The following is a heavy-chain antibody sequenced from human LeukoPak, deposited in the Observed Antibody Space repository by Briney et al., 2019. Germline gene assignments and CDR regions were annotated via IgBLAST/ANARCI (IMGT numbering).Heavy chain of an antibody. CDR3: ARDHNWGPDY. CDR1: GYSFTDHY. J-gene: IGHJ4*02. CDR2: IHPNSGDT. V-gene: IGHV1-2*02. Sequence: GAPVKVSCKASGYSFTDHYLHWLRQAPGQGLEWMGWIHPNSGDTNYAQRFQGRVSLTRDTSISTAYMELSSLRSDDTAVYYCARDHNWGPDYWGQGTLVSVSS. D-gene: IGHD7-27*01.